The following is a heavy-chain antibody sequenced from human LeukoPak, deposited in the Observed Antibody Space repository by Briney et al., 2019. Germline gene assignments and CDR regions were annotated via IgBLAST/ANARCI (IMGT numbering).Heavy chain of an antibody. J-gene: IGHJ6*02. D-gene: IGHD6-6*01. CDR1: GFIFSSYG. V-gene: IGHV3-30*18. CDR3: AKDCPPSISARPINYYYYFMDV. CDR2: ISYDGTNK. Sequence: GGSLRLSCAASGFIFSSYGIHWVRQAPGKGLEWAAVISYDGTNKYYADSVKGRFTISRDNSKNTLYLQMNSLRAEDTAVYYCAKDCPPSISARPINYYYYFMDVWGQGTTVTVSS.